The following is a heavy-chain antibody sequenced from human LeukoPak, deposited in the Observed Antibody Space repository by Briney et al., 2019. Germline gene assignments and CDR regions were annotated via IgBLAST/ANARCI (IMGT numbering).Heavy chain of an antibody. CDR2: ISYDGSNK. J-gene: IGHJ5*02. CDR3: AREYSSSRGGGWFDP. CDR1: GFTFSSYG. V-gene: IGHV3-30*03. Sequence: GGSLRLSCAASGFTFSSYGMHWVRQAPGKGLEWVAVISYDGSNKYYADSVKGRFTISRDNSKNTLYLQMNSLRAEDTAVYYCAREYSSSRGGGWFDPWGQGTLVTVSS. D-gene: IGHD6-6*01.